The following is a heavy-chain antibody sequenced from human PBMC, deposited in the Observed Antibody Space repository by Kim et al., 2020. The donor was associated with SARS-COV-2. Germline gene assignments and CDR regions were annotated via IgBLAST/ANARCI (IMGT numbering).Heavy chain of an antibody. CDR2: IYYNGAT. V-gene: IGHV4-39*01. Sequence: SETLSLTCTVSGGSITNNNYYWGWIRQTPGKGLEWIASIYYNGATYYNPSLKTRVTISVDTSKNQFSLKLISVTAADTSVYYCARSISVTRGWFDPWGQGTLVTVSS. CDR1: GGSITNNNYY. D-gene: IGHD4-17*01. CDR3: ARSISVTRGWFDP. J-gene: IGHJ5*02.